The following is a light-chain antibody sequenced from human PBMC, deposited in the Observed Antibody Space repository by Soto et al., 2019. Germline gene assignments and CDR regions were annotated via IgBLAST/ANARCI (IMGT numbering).Light chain of an antibody. V-gene: IGKV1-5*01. CDR3: QQYSSYWT. Sequence: IQITPSPSTLSASVGDRVTIACRASQSISRWLALYQQKPGKAPKVLIYDASSLESGVPSRFSGSGSGTEFTLTISSLQPDDFATYYCQQYSSYWTFGQGTKVDI. J-gene: IGKJ1*01. CDR1: QSISRW. CDR2: DAS.